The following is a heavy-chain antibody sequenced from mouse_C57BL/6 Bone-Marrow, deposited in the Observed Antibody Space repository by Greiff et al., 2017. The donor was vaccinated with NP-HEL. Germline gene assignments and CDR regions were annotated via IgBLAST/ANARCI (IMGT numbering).Heavy chain of an antibody. Sequence: QVQLKQPGAELVKPGASVKLSCKASGYTFTSYWMQWVKQRPGQGLEWIGEIDPSDSYTNYNQKFKGKATLTVDTSSSTAYMQLSSLTSEDSAVYYCAREGGNYYGSSYEYAMDYWGQGTSVTVSS. V-gene: IGHV1-50*01. D-gene: IGHD1-1*01. CDR3: AREGGNYYGSSYEYAMDY. J-gene: IGHJ4*01. CDR1: GYTFTSYW. CDR2: IDPSDSYT.